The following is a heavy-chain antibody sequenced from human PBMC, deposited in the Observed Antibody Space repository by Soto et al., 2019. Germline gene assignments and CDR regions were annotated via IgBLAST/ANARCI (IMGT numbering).Heavy chain of an antibody. CDR3: ARGHGWNDILTGFNYYYYYGMDV. J-gene: IGHJ6*02. CDR2: INHSGST. D-gene: IGHD3-9*01. Sequence: SETLSLTCAVYGESLRGYYWTWIRQPPGKGLECIGQINHSGSTNYNPSLKSRVTISVDTSKNQFSLKLSSVTAADTAVYYCARGHGWNDILTGFNYYYYYGMDVWGHGTTVTVSS. CDR1: GESLRGYY. V-gene: IGHV4-34*01.